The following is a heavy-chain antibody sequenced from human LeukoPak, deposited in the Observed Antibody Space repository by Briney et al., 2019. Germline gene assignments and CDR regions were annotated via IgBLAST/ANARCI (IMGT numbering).Heavy chain of an antibody. D-gene: IGHD1-26*01. J-gene: IGHJ4*02. Sequence: GGSLRLSCAASGFTFSSYEMNWVRQAPGKGLEWVSYISSSGSTIYYADSVRGRFTISRDNAKNSLYLQMNSLRPEDMAIYHCATEDGSYSRSLGFDYWGQGTLVTLSS. CDR3: ATEDGSYSRSLGFDY. CDR1: GFTFSSYE. CDR2: ISSSGSTI. V-gene: IGHV3-48*03.